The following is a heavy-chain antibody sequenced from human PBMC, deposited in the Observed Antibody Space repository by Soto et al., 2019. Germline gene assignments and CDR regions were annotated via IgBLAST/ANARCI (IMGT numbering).Heavy chain of an antibody. CDR1: GYTFTIYG. CDR2: ISAHNDNT. CDR3: ARGRYGDY. Sequence: QVHLVQSGAEVKKPGASVKVSCKCSGYTFTIYGITWVRQAPGQGLEWMGWISAHNDNTDYAQKLQGRVTVTRDTSTSTAYMELRSLRSDDTAVYYCARGRYGDYWGQGALVTVSS. J-gene: IGHJ4*02. V-gene: IGHV1-18*01. D-gene: IGHD1-1*01.